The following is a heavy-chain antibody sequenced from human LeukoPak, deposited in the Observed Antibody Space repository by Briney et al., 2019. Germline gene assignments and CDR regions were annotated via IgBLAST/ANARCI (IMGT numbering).Heavy chain of an antibody. CDR2: MYLSGTT. CDR3: AGLVGRYSSGLYYYYFDY. J-gene: IGHJ4*02. Sequence: SGTLSLTCTVSGDSINSLDLWSWVRQPPGKGLEWIGEMYLSGTTHSNPSVKSRVTISIDKSKNQFFLDLSSVTAADTAVYYCAGLVGRYSSGLYYYYFDYWGQGTLVTVSS. V-gene: IGHV4-4*02. D-gene: IGHD3-22*01. CDR1: GDSINSLDL.